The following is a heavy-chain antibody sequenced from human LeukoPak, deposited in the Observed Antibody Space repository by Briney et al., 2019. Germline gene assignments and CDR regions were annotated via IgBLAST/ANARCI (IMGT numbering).Heavy chain of an antibody. CDR3: ARHGFPEKLRYFDWLAKRSNWFDP. J-gene: IGHJ5*02. D-gene: IGHD3-9*01. CDR1: GGSISSSSYY. V-gene: IGHV4-39*01. Sequence: PSETLSLTCTVSGGSISSSSYYWGWIRQPPGKGLEWIGSIYYSGSTYYNPSLKSRVTISVDTSKNQFSLKLSSVTAADTAVYYCARHGFPEKLRYFDWLAKRSNWFDPWGQGTLVTVSS. CDR2: IYYSGST.